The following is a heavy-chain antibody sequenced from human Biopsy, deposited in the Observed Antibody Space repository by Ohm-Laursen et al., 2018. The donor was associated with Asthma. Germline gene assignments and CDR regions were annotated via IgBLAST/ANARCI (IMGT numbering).Heavy chain of an antibody. Sequence: TLSLTCAVSGDSITSGGCCWNWIRQHPGKGLEWIGYIHHSGTSYFNPPLKSRVSFSRDTSKNQFSLRLSSVTAADTAVYYCARGQKSAGDRWFDPWGQGTLVTVSS. V-gene: IGHV4-31*02. CDR3: ARGQKSAGDRWFDP. CDR2: IHHSGTS. CDR1: GDSITSGGCC. J-gene: IGHJ5*02. D-gene: IGHD6-13*01.